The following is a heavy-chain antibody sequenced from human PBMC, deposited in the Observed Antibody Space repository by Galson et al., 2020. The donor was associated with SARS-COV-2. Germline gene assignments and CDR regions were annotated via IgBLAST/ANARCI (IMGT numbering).Heavy chain of an antibody. Sequence: GESLKISCAASGFTFSNYWMHWVRHAPGKGLVWVSRINRDGSGTNYAGSVRGRFTISRDNAKNTLYLQMNSLRAEDTAVYYCARGLMADIYYFDNWGQGTLVTVSS. D-gene: IGHD2-8*01. CDR3: ARGLMADIYYFDN. V-gene: IGHV3-74*01. CDR2: INRDGSGT. J-gene: IGHJ4*02. CDR1: GFTFSNYW.